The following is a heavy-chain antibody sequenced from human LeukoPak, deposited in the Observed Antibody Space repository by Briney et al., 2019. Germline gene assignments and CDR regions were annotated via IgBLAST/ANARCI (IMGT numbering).Heavy chain of an antibody. CDR3: AKNGYYDSSGHSAY. V-gene: IGHV3-23*01. CDR2: ISGSGGST. D-gene: IGHD3-22*01. Sequence: PGGSLRLSCAASGFTFSSYAMSWVRQAPGKGLEWVSAISGSGGSTYYADSVKGRVTIARDNSKNTLYLQMNSLRPDDTALYYCAKNGYYDSSGHSAYWRQGPLVTVSS. J-gene: IGHJ1*01. CDR1: GFTFSSYA.